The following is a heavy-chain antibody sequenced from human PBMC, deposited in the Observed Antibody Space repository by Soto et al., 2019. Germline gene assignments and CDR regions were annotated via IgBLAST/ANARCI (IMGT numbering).Heavy chain of an antibody. J-gene: IGHJ4*02. V-gene: IGHV4-31*03. Sequence: SETLSLTCTVSGAPITNGGHYWSWIRHRPGKGLEWIGIIYFGGSTSYHPSLNSRAILSLDQSKNQLSLKLSSVNAADTAVYCCAGHYSTSWLYNYWGQGTWVTVSS. CDR3: AGHYSTSWLYNY. CDR2: IYFGGST. CDR1: GAPITNGGHY. D-gene: IGHD2-2*02.